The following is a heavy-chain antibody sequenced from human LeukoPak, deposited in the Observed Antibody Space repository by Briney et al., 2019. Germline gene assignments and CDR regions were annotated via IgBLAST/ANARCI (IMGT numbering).Heavy chain of an antibody. CDR2: INPNSGGT. Sequence: ASVKVSCKVSGYTLTELSMHWVRQAPGQGLEWMGWINPNSGGTNSAQMFQGRVTMTRDTSNSTAYMELSGLRSDDTAVYYCARGRVEMATISLEIWYEDYWGQGTLVTVSS. J-gene: IGHJ4*02. CDR3: ARGRVEMATISLEIWYEDY. CDR1: GYTLTELS. D-gene: IGHD5-24*01. V-gene: IGHV1-2*02.